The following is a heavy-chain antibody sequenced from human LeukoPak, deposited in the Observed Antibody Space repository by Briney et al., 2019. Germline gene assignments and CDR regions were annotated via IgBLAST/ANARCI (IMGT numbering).Heavy chain of an antibody. CDR3: AREARIKGYYGSGSYKGMDV. V-gene: IGHV1-2*02. D-gene: IGHD3-10*01. Sequence: ASLKVSCEASGYTFTGYYMYCVREAPGEGLEWIGWINTNSGGTNYAQKFQGRVTMTRDTSISTAYMELSRLRSDDTAVYYWAREARIKGYYGSGSYKGMDVWGQGTTVTGSS. CDR2: INTNSGGT. J-gene: IGHJ6*02. CDR1: GYTFTGYY.